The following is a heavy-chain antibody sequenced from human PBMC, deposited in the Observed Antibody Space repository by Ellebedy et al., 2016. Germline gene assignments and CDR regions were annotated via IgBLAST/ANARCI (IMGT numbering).Heavy chain of an antibody. V-gene: IGHV4-34*01. CDR2: INHSGST. D-gene: IGHD3-10*01. CDR1: GGSFSGYY. Sequence: SETLSLTCTVYGGSFSGYYWSWIRQPPGKGLEWIGEINHSGSTNYNPSLKSRVTISVDTSKDQFSLKLSSVTAADAAVYYCARGVHGAGITMVRGTEKDYYMDVWGKGTTVTVSS. CDR3: ARGVHGAGITMVRGTEKDYYMDV. J-gene: IGHJ6*03.